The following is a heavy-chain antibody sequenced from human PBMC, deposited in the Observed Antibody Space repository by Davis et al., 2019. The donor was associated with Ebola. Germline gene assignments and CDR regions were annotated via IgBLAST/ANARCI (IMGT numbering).Heavy chain of an antibody. D-gene: IGHD3-22*01. CDR1: GFTFSSEA. CDR3: ARAHSSGYYPYYFDY. V-gene: IGHV3-30-3*01. CDR2: ISYDGSNK. Sequence: GGSLRLSCAASGFTFSSEAMHGVAQAPGKGLEGVAVISYDGSNKYYADSVKGRFTISRDNSKNSLYLQMNSLRAEDTGVYYCARAHSSGYYPYYFDYWGQGTLVTVSS. J-gene: IGHJ4*02.